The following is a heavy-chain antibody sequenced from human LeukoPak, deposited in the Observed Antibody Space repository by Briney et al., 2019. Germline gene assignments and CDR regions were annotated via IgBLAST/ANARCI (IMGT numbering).Heavy chain of an antibody. D-gene: IGHD5-12*01. J-gene: IGHJ4*01. CDR1: GGSISSYY. V-gene: IGHV4-59*08. Sequence: PSETLSLTCTVAGGSISSYYWSWIRQPPGKGLEWMGYIYYSGSTYYNPSLKSRVTISVDTSKNQFSLKLSSVTAADTAVYYCARWWLPGREFDYWSHRTLVTVSS. CDR2: IYYSGST. CDR3: ARWWLPGREFDY.